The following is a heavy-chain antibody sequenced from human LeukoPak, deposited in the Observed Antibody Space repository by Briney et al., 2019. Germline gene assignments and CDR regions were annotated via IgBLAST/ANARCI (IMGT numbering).Heavy chain of an antibody. V-gene: IGHV5-51*01. D-gene: IGHD5-12*01. CDR1: GYSFTSYW. Sequence: GESLKISCQGSGYSFTSYWIGWVRQMPGKGLEWMGIIYPGDSDTRYSPSFQGQVTISADKSISTAYLQWSSLKASDTAMYYCARLNGRYSGNDYYYYGMDVWGQGTTVTVSS. CDR2: IYPGDSDT. CDR3: ARLNGRYSGNDYYYYGMDV. J-gene: IGHJ6*02.